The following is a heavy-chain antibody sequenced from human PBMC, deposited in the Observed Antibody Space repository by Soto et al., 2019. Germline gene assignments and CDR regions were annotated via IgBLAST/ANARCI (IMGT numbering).Heavy chain of an antibody. Sequence: ASVKVSCKTSGYTFAAYCIHWIRQAPGQGLEWMGWINPTSGGTVYAQNFQDRVTMTRDTSISTAYMGLRRLNSDDTAVYYCARDPDYGDYWGYFFDSWGQGTPVTVSS. CDR2: INPTSGGT. D-gene: IGHD4-17*01. V-gene: IGHV1-2*02. CDR3: ARDPDYGDYWGYFFDS. J-gene: IGHJ4*02. CDR1: GYTFAAYC.